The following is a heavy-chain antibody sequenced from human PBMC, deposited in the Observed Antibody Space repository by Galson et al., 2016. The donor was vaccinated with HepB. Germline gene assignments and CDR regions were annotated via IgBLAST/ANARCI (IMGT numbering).Heavy chain of an antibody. D-gene: IGHD2-21*01. V-gene: IGHV3-23*01. CDR3: AKDPPQLIVFPIYYFDY. Sequence: SLRLSCAASGFTFRNYAIAWARQAPWKGLPWVSVVDGSGQSTYYADSVKGQFTISRDNSKSTVYLDMHILRAEVTAVYFCAKDPPQLIVFPIYYFDYWGRGTLVTVSS. J-gene: IGHJ4*01. CDR2: VDGSGQST. CDR1: GFTFRNYA.